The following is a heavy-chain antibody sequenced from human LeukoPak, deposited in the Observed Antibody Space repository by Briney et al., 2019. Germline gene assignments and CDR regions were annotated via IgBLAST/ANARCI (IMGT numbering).Heavy chain of an antibody. CDR2: ITTGGRTM. J-gene: IGHJ5*02. Sequence: GGSLRLSCAASGITLSDHYMSWIRQAPGKGPEWVSYITTGGRTMYYADSVRGRFTISGDNAKNSLYLQMNSLRADDTAVYFCARIHRSNWFDPWGQGTLVPSPQ. V-gene: IGHV3-11*01. CDR3: ARIHRSNWFDP. D-gene: IGHD5-18*01. CDR1: GITLSDHY.